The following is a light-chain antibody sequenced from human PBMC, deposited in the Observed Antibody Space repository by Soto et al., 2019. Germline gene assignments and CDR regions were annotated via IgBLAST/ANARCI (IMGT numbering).Light chain of an antibody. CDR2: GAS. CDR1: QSVRSN. Sequence: EVVMTQSPATLSVSPGERATLSCRASQSVRSNLAWYQQKPGQAPRLLIYGASTRATGIPARFSGSGSGTDFSLTIRRLEPDDFAVYYCQKYGNFWTFGQGTKVDIK. CDR3: QKYGNFWT. V-gene: IGKV3-15*01. J-gene: IGKJ1*01.